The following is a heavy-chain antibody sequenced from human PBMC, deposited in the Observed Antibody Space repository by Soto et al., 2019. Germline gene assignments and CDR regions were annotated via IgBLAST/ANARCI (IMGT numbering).Heavy chain of an antibody. CDR2: ISTYNGNT. Sequence: ASVKVSCKASGYTFTTYDISWVRQAPGQGLEWMGRISTYNGNTNYPQSLQGRLTMTTDTSTTTAYMELRSLRSDDTAVYYCARDPYHVLMVNAPNIYGMGVWGQGTTVTVSS. CDR3: ARDPYHVLMVNAPNIYGMGV. V-gene: IGHV1-18*01. D-gene: IGHD2-8*01. CDR1: GYTFTTYD. J-gene: IGHJ6*02.